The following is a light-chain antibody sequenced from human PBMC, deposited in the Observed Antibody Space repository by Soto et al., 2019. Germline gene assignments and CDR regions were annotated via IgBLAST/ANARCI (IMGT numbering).Light chain of an antibody. CDR2: EVT. CDR1: SSDVGGYDY. V-gene: IGLV2-8*01. CDR3: SSFAGTNSFV. Sequence: QSVLTQPASESGAPRQSITISCTGTSSDVGGYDYVSWYQQRPGKAPKLIIYEVTRRPSGVPDRIFGSKSYTTASLTVSGLQAEDEADYYCSSFAGTNSFVFGTGTKVTVL. J-gene: IGLJ1*01.